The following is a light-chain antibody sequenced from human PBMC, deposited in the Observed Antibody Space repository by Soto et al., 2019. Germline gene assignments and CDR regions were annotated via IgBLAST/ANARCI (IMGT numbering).Light chain of an antibody. J-gene: IGKJ1*01. V-gene: IGKV1-5*03. CDR2: KAS. CDR1: QSISSW. Sequence: DLQMTQSPSTLSASVPDRVTMTCTSSQSISSWLAWYQQKPGKAPKLLIYKASNLESGVPSRFSGSGSGTEFTLNISSLQPDAFAAYSCIQYKSYSRTFGKGTKVDIK. CDR3: IQYKSYSRT.